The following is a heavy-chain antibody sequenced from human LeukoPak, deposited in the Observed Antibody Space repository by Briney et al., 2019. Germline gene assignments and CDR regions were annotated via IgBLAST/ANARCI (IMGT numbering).Heavy chain of an antibody. CDR2: LKQDAYQT. Sequence: GGSLRLSCAASGFSFSSSWMAWVRQAQGQGLEWVANLKQDAYQTFYLESVKGRFTISRDNAKNSLYLYMNSLRVEDTAMYYCARDRRSGLDHWGQGALVTVSS. CDR1: GFSFSSSW. D-gene: IGHD6-19*01. CDR3: ARDRRSGLDH. J-gene: IGHJ4*02. V-gene: IGHV3-7*03.